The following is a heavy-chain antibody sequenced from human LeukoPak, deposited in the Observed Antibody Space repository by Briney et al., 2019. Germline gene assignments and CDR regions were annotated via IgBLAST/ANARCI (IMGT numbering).Heavy chain of an antibody. V-gene: IGHV3-64*01. CDR3: ARSTSHYYYYYYMDV. D-gene: IGHD4-17*01. CDR2: ISSNGGST. Sequence: PGGSLRLSCAASGFTFNSYAMHWVRQAPGKGLEYVSAISSNGGSTFYANSVKGRFTISRDNSKNTLYLQMGSLRADDMAVCYCARSTSHYYYYYYMDVWGKGTTVTISS. J-gene: IGHJ6*03. CDR1: GFTFNSYA.